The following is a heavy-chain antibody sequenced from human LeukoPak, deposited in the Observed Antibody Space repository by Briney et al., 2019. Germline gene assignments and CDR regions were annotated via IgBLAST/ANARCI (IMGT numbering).Heavy chain of an antibody. D-gene: IGHD3-9*01. Sequence: ASVKVSCKASGGTFSSYAISWVRQAPGQGLEWMGGIIPIFGTANYAQKFQGRVTITADESTSTAYMELSSLRSEDTAVYYCARERSHVDILTGYYTYYYYGMDVWGKGTTVTVSS. CDR2: IIPIFGTA. CDR3: ARERSHVDILTGYYTYYYYGMDV. V-gene: IGHV1-69*13. J-gene: IGHJ6*04. CDR1: GGTFSSYA.